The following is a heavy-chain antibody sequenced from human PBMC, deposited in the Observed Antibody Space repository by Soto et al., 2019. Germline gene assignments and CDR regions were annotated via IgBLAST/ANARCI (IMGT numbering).Heavy chain of an antibody. CDR1: GGPIRNYN. CDR2: IYTSGST. V-gene: IGHV4-4*07. Sequence: SETLSRTCSVAGGPIRNYNWNWIRQPAGKGLEWIGRIYTSGSTNYNPSLKSRVTMSVDTSKNQFSLKLSSVTAADTAVYYRGRVVTYEYYGMEGWSQGT. D-gene: IGHD2-15*01. CDR3: GRVVTYEYYGMEG. J-gene: IGHJ6*02.